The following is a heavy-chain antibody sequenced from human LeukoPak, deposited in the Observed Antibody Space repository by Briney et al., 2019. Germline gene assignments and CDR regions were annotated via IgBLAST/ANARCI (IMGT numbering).Heavy chain of an antibody. V-gene: IGHV3-7*01. Sequence: GGSLRLSCAASGFTFSSYWMSWVRQAPGKGLEWVANIKQDGSEKYYVDSVKGRFTISRDNAKNSLYLQMNSLRAEDTAVYYCATDMDSSGYYLDYWGQGTLVTVSS. CDR2: IKQDGSEK. CDR3: ATDMDSSGYYLDY. D-gene: IGHD3-22*01. CDR1: GFTFSSYW. J-gene: IGHJ4*02.